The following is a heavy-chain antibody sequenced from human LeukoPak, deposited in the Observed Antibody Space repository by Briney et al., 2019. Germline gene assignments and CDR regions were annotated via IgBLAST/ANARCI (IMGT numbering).Heavy chain of an antibody. V-gene: IGHV5-51*01. CDR3: ARQNRFRYYYDSSGEIDY. CDR2: IYPGDSDT. D-gene: IGHD3-22*01. Sequence: GESLKISCKGSGYSFTSYWIGWVRQMPGKGLEWMGIIYPGDSDTRYSPSFQGQVTISADKSISTAYLQWSSLKASDTAMYYCARQNRFRYYYDSSGEIDYWGQGTLVTVSS. J-gene: IGHJ4*02. CDR1: GYSFTSYW.